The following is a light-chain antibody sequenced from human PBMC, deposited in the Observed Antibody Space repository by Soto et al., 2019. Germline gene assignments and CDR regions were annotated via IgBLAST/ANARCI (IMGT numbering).Light chain of an antibody. CDR1: SSNIGNNG. V-gene: IGLV1-36*01. Sequence: QSVLTQPPSVSEAPRPRVTISCSGSSSNIGNNGVNWYQQLPGKAPELLIYYDDLLPSGVSDRFSGSQSGTSAHLAISGLHSADEADYYCAAWDDSLNGYVFGIGTKVTVL. CDR2: YDD. J-gene: IGLJ1*01. CDR3: AAWDDSLNGYV.